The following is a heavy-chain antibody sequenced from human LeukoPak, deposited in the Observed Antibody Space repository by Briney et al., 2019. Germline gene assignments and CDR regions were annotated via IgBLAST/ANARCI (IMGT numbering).Heavy chain of an antibody. D-gene: IGHD1-26*01. CDR3: ARSGSYNAMAFYFDL. Sequence: PSQTLSLTCTVSGGSISSGGYYWSWIRQPPGKGLEWIGYIYHSGSTYYNPSLKSRVTISVDRSKNQFPLKLSSVTAADTAVYYCARSGSYNAMAFYFDLWGRGTLVTVSS. CDR1: GGSISSGGYY. CDR2: IYHSGST. J-gene: IGHJ2*01. V-gene: IGHV4-30-2*01.